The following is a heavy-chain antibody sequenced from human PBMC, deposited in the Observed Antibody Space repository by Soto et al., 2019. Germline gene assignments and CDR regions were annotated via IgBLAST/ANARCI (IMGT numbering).Heavy chain of an antibody. CDR1: GGSFSGYY. CDR2: INHSGST. V-gene: IGHV4-34*01. CDR3: ARGVYGSGTDY. Sequence: QVQLQQWGAGLLKPSETLSLTCAVYGGSFSGYYWSWIRQPPGKGLECIGEINHSGSTNYNPSLKSWVTKSVDTSMKQFALKLSSVTAADTAVYYCARGVYGSGTDYWGQGPMVTVSS. D-gene: IGHD3-10*01. J-gene: IGHJ4*02.